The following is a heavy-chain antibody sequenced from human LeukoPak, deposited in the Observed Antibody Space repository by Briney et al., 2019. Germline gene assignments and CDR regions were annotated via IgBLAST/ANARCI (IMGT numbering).Heavy chain of an antibody. V-gene: IGHV3-53*01. CDR3: ARDSSSDSLTDAFDI. CDR2: IYSGGST. CDR1: GFTVSSNY. D-gene: IGHD2-15*01. J-gene: IGHJ3*02. Sequence: PGGSLRLSCAASGFTVSSNYMSWVRQAPGKGLEWVSVIYSGGSTYYADSVKGRFTISRDNSKNTLYLQMNSLRAEDTAVYYCARDSSSDSLTDAFDIWGQGTMVTVSS.